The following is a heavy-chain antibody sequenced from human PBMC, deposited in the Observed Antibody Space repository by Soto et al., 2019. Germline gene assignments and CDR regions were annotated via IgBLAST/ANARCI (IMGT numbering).Heavy chain of an antibody. CDR2: IRSKAYGGTT. D-gene: IGHD2-21*02. J-gene: IGHJ4*02. CDR3: TRDKQGVTPYY. Sequence: GGSLRLSCTASGFTFGDYAMSWFRQAPGKGLEWVGFIRSKAYGGTTEYAASVKGRFTISRDDSKSIAYLQMNSLKTEDTAVYYCTRDKQGVTPYYWGQGTLVTVSS. V-gene: IGHV3-49*03. CDR1: GFTFGDYA.